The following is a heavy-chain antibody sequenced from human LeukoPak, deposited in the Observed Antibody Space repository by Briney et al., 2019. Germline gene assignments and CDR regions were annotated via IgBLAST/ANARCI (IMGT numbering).Heavy chain of an antibody. CDR1: GFTFSSYS. J-gene: IGHJ3*02. CDR3: AGSGSFSGAFDI. D-gene: IGHD1-26*01. CDR2: ISSSSSYI. V-gene: IGHV3-21*01. Sequence: PGGSLRLSCAASGFTFSSYSMNWVRQAPGKGLEWVSSISSSSSYIYYADSVKGRFTISRDNAKNSLYLQMNSLRAEDTAVYYCAGSGSFSGAFDIWGRGTMVTVSS.